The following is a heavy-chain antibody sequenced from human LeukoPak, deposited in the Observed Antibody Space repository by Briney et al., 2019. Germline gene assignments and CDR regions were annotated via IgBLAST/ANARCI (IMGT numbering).Heavy chain of an antibody. CDR2: IWYDGSNK. CDR1: GFTFSSYG. J-gene: IGHJ6*02. CDR3: ARDSATYYYYYGMDV. Sequence: GGSLRLSCAASGFTFSSYGMHWVRQAPGKGLEWAAVIWYDGSNKYYADSVKGRFTISRDNSKNTLYLQMNSLRAEDTAVYYCARDSATYYYYYGMDVWGQGTTVTVSS. V-gene: IGHV3-33*01.